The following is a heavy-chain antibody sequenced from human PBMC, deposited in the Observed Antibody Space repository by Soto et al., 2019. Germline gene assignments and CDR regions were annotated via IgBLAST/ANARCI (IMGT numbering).Heavy chain of an antibody. Sequence: SETLSLTCSVLGGSISSGDYYWIWIRQPPGKGLEWIGYIYYSGSTYYNPSLKSRVTISVDTSKNQFSLKLSSVTAADTAVYYCARVGSSIATRPFDYWGQGTLVTVSS. CDR3: ARVGSSIATRPFDY. D-gene: IGHD6-6*01. V-gene: IGHV4-30-4*01. CDR1: GGSISSGDYY. CDR2: IYYSGST. J-gene: IGHJ4*02.